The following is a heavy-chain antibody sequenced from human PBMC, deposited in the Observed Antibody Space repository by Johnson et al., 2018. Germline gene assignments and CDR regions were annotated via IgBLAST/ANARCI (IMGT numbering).Heavy chain of an antibody. CDR3: ARARSWGIQLYYYYYGMDV. J-gene: IGHJ6*02. V-gene: IGHV3-33*01. Sequence: QVQLVESGGGVVQXGRSXRLXCAASGFTFSSYGMHWVRQAPGKGLEWVAVIWYEGSNKYYAESVKGRFTSPRENSKHTLYLQMNSLRAEDTAVYYCARARSWGIQLYYYYYGMDVWGQGTTVTVSS. CDR1: GFTFSSYG. CDR2: IWYEGSNK. D-gene: IGHD5-18*01.